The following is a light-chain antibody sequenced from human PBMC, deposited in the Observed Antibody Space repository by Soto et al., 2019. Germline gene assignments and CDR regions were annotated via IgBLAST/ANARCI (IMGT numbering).Light chain of an antibody. J-gene: IGLJ1*01. V-gene: IGLV2-14*01. Sequence: QSALTQPASVSGSLGQSITISCTGTSSDVGAYNYVSWYQQHPGTAPKLLICGVSDRPSGVSNRFSGSKSGNTASLTISGLQAEDEATYYCSSYTRSTFYVFGTGTKLTVL. CDR1: SSDVGAYNY. CDR3: SSYTRSTFYV. CDR2: GVS.